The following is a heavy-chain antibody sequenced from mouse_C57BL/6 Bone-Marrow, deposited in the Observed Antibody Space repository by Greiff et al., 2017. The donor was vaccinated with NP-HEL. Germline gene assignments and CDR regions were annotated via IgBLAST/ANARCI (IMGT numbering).Heavy chain of an antibody. V-gene: IGHV1-85*01. J-gene: IGHJ1*03. D-gene: IGHD1-1*01. CDR3: ARSGYYGSLWYFDV. Sequence: VMLVESGPELVKPGASVKLSCKASGYTFTSYDINWVKQRPGQGLEWIGWIYPRDGSPKYNEKFKGKATLTVDTSSSTAYMELHSLTSEDSAVYFCARSGYYGSLWYFDVWGTGTTVTVSS. CDR2: IYPRDGSP. CDR1: GYTFTSYD.